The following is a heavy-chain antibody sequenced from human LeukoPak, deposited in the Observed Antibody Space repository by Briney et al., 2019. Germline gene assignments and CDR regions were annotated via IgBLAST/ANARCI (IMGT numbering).Heavy chain of an antibody. CDR2: TYYRSKWYN. D-gene: IGHD3-10*01. CDR1: GDSVSSNSAA. Sequence: SQTLSLTCAISGDSVSSNSAAWNWIRQSPSRGLEWLGRTYYRSKWYNDYAVSVKSRITINPDTSKSQFSLQLNSVTPEDTAVYYCARCYGSGSTWGYYMDVWGKGTTVTISS. CDR3: ARCYGSGSTWGYYMDV. V-gene: IGHV6-1*01. J-gene: IGHJ6*03.